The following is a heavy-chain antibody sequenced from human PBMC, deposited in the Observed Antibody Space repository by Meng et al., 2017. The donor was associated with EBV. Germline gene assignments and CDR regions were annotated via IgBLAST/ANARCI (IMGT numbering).Heavy chain of an antibody. CDR3: ASESGRGYTPDY. CDR2: FLPRLGAP. CDR1: GGPFRYYA. Sequence: QVQLVQLAAEVKKPGSSGKVSCKTSGGPFRYYAISWVRQAPGQGLEWLGGFLPRLGAPNYAQKFHGRVKITADESTSTHYMDLSSLRSEDTAIYYCASESGRGYTPDYWGQGTLVTVSS. D-gene: IGHD3-10*01. V-gene: IGHV1-69*01. J-gene: IGHJ4*02.